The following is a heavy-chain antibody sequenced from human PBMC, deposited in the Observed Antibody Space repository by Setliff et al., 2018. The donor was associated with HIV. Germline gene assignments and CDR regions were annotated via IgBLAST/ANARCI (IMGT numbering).Heavy chain of an antibody. CDR2: IDSSGTT. CDR3: ARDRHSSGLGSYGP. V-gene: IGHV4-4*07. CDR1: GGSFGVYR. D-gene: IGHD3-10*01. J-gene: IGHJ5*02. Sequence: SETLSLTCTISGGSFGVYRWSWIRQSAGRGLEWVGRIDSSGTTDYKPSLKRRVAISVDTSRNQFSLRVTSVTAAYTAVYFCARDRHSSGLGSYGPWGPGILVTVSS.